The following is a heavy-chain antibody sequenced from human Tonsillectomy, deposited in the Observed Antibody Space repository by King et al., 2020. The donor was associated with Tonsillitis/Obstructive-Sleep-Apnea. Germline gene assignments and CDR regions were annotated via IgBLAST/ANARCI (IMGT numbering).Heavy chain of an antibody. CDR1: GGSLSSHA. CDR3: AREAAALIFYYMDV. J-gene: IGHJ6*03. V-gene: IGHV1-69*01. Sequence: QLVQSGAEVKKPGSSIKVYCKASGGSLSSHAVSWGRQAPGQGLEWMGGIIPKFGSTNYAQKFQGRVTITADESMSTVYMGLGSLRSEDTAVYYWAREAAALIFYYMDVWGKGTSLTVSS. CDR2: IIPKFGST. D-gene: IGHD6-6*01.